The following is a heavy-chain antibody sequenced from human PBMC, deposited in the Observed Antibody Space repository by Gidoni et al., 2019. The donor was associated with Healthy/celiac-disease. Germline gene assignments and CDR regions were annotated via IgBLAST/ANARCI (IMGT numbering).Heavy chain of an antibody. Sequence: QVQLQQWGAGLLTPSEPLSLTCAVYGGSFSGYYCSWIRQPPGKGLEWIGEINHSGSTNYNPSLKSRVTISVDTSKNQFSLKLSSVTAADTAVYYCARGLRFLEWLFIRYYYGMDVWGQGTTVTVSS. CDR2: INHSGST. J-gene: IGHJ6*02. CDR3: ARGLRFLEWLFIRYYYGMDV. CDR1: GGSFSGYY. V-gene: IGHV4-34*01. D-gene: IGHD3-3*01.